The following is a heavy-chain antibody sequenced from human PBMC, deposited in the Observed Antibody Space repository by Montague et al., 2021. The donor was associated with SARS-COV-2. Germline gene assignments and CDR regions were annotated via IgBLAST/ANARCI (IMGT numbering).Heavy chain of an antibody. CDR1: DGSFSGYY. J-gene: IGHJ3*02. Sequence: SETLSLTCAVYDGSFSGYYWSWIRQPPGKGLEWTGEINHSGSTNYNPSLKSRVTISVDRSKNQFSLKLNSVSAADTAVYYCARGQVTIFGVLIMLPAAGALDIWGQGTKVTVSS. CDR2: INHSGST. V-gene: IGHV4-34*01. D-gene: IGHD3-3*01. CDR3: ARGQVTIFGVLIMLPAAGALDI.